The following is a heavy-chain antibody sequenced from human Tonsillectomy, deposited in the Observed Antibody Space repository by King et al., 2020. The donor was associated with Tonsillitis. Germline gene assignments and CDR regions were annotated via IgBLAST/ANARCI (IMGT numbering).Heavy chain of an antibody. D-gene: IGHD2-2*01. CDR2: ISYAVSSK. J-gene: IGHJ4*02. CDR3: AKDSTDAVVPRQDKNFDY. Sequence: VQLVESGGGVVQPGRALRLPFAMSRFTFRSYCLNWHLCSPCNGLGWGLFISYAVSSKKFVDSVKGRFTISRDDSKNTLYLQLNSLTAEDAAVYYCAKDSTDAVVPRQDKNFDYWGQGTLVTVSS. V-gene: IGHV3-30*18. CDR1: RFTFRSYC.